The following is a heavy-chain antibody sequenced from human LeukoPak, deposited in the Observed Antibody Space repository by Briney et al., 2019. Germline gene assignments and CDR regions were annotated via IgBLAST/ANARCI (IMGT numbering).Heavy chain of an antibody. CDR1: GGSFSNYY. CDR3: AKGSDPFRWFGEFNVKLPRPIRHYYFDS. Sequence: SETLSLTCAIYGGSFSNYYWIWIRQPPEKGLEWIGESNHSGSTNYNPSLKSRVIISVDTSKNQFSLKLSSVTAADTAVYYCAKGSDPFRWFGEFNVKLPRPIRHYYFDSWGQGTLVTVSS. CDR2: SNHSGST. D-gene: IGHD3-10*01. V-gene: IGHV4-34*01. J-gene: IGHJ4*02.